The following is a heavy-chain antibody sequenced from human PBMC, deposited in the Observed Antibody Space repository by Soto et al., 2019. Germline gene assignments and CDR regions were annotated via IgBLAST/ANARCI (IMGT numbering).Heavy chain of an antibody. V-gene: IGHV3-66*01. CDR1: GFTVSSNY. CDR2: IYSGGST. D-gene: IGHD3-16*02. J-gene: IGHJ4*02. Sequence: VQLVESGGGLVQPGGSLRLSCAASGFTVSSNYMSWVRQAPGKGLEWVSVIYSGGSTYYADSVKGRFTISRDNSKNTLYLQMNSLRAEDTAVYYCARTIMITFGGVIVPSDYWGQGTLVTVSS. CDR3: ARTIMITFGGVIVPSDY.